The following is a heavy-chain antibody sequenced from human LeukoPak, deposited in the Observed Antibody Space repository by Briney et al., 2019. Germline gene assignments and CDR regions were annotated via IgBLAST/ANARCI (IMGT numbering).Heavy chain of an antibody. Sequence: ASVKVSCKASGYTFTSYGISWVRQAPGQGLEWMGWISAYNGNTNYAQKLQGRVTMTTDTSTSTAYIELRSLRSDDTAVYYCARDAPPIAVAGTAPITPFDYWGQGTLVTVSS. CDR3: ARDAPPIAVAGTAPITPFDY. J-gene: IGHJ4*02. CDR1: GYTFTSYG. CDR2: ISAYNGNT. D-gene: IGHD6-19*01. V-gene: IGHV1-18*01.